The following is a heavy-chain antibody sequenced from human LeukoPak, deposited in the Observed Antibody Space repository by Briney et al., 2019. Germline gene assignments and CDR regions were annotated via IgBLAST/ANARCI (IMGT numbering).Heavy chain of an antibody. CDR1: GFTFSSYS. V-gene: IGHV3-21*04. Sequence: GGSLRLSCAASGFTFSSYSMNWVRQAPGKGLEWVSSISSSSSYIYYADSVKGRFTISRDNAKNSLYLQMNSLRAEDTALYYCARGPYYYDSSGYLYYRYFDYWGQGTLVTVSS. CDR2: ISSSSSYI. D-gene: IGHD3-22*01. J-gene: IGHJ4*02. CDR3: ARGPYYYDSSGYLYYRYFDY.